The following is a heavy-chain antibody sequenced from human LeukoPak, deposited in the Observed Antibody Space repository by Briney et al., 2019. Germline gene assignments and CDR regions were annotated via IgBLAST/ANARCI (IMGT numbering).Heavy chain of an antibody. D-gene: IGHD3-3*01. CDR3: ARVADFWSGYGWFDP. Sequence: SVKLSCKASGRTFSSYAISWVRQAPGQGLEWMGGIIPIFGTANYAQKCQGRVTITTDESTSTAYMELISLRSEDTAVYYCARVADFWSGYGWFDPWGQGTLVTVSS. V-gene: IGHV1-69*05. CDR1: GRTFSSYA. J-gene: IGHJ5*02. CDR2: IIPIFGTA.